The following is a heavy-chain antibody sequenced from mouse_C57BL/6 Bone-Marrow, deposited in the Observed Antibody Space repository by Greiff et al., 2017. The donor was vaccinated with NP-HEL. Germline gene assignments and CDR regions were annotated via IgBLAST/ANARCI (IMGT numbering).Heavy chain of an antibody. CDR2: IDPSDSET. D-gene: IGHD1-1*01. CDR1: GYTFTSYW. V-gene: IGHV1-52*01. CDR3: AREITTVVATPGYFDV. Sequence: QVQLQQSGAELVRPGSSVKLSCKASGYTFTSYWMHWVKQRPIQGLEWIGNIDPSDSETHYNQKFKDKATLTVDKSSSTAYMQLSSLTSEDSAVYYCAREITTVVATPGYFDVWGTGTTVTVSS. J-gene: IGHJ1*03.